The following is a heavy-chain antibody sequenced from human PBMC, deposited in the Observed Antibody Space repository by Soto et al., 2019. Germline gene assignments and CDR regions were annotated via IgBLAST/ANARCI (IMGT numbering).Heavy chain of an antibody. CDR3: SRDHSVSSPLYGIYV. J-gene: IGHJ6*02. V-gene: IGHV3-11*01. CDR1: GFSFSEYY. D-gene: IGHD2-8*01. CDR2: ISSSSSSI. Sequence: QVQLVESGGGLVKPGGSLRLSCVASGFSFSEYYMSWIRQIPGKGLEWISYISSSSSSIYYADSVKGRFTISRDIARNSLYLQMNTLRVQDTDVYFCSRDHSVSSPLYGIYVWGHGTTVTVSS.